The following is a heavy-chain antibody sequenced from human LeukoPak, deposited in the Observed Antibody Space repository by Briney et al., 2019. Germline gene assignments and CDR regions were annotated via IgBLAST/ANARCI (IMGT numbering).Heavy chain of an antibody. Sequence: ASVKVPCKASGYTFTSYAMNWVRQAPGQGLEWMGWINTNTGNPTYAQGFTGRFAFSLDTSVSTAYLQISSLKAEDTAVYYCARDQHPYYDFWSGSFPNWFDPWGQGTLVTVSS. V-gene: IGHV7-4-1*02. CDR1: GYTFTSYA. D-gene: IGHD3-3*01. CDR3: ARDQHPYYDFWSGSFPNWFDP. CDR2: INTNTGNP. J-gene: IGHJ5*02.